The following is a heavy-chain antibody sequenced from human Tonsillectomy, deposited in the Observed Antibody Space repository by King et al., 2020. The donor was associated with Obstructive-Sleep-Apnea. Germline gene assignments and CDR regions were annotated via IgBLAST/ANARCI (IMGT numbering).Heavy chain of an antibody. J-gene: IGHJ6*02. V-gene: IGHV3-23*04. CDR1: GFNFRGYA. Sequence: VQLVESGGGLKQPGESLRLSCAASGFNFRGYAMSWVRQAPGKGLEWVSSISVGGGNTYYAASVKGRFTISREDSTNMAYLQMNSLRTDDTAVYFCVKDRTNFAEPGDVWGQGTMGTVSS. CDR3: VKDRTNFAEPGDV. CDR2: ISVGGGNT. D-gene: IGHD1-14*01.